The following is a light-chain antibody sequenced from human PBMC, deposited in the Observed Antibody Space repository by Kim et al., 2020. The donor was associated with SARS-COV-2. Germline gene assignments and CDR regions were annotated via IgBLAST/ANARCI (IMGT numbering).Light chain of an antibody. V-gene: IGLV1-40*01. CDR3: QSYDRSLSGVV. J-gene: IGLJ2*01. CDR2: GNS. Sequence: QRVTISCTGSTSNIWAGYDVHWYQQLPGTAPKLLIYGNSNRPSGVPDRFSGSKSGTSASLAIPGLQAEDEADYYCQSYDRSLSGVVFGGGTQLTVL. CDR1: TSNIWAGYD.